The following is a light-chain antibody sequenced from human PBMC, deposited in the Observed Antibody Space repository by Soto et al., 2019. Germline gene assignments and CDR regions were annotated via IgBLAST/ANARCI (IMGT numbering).Light chain of an antibody. V-gene: IGKV3-11*01. CDR2: DAS. CDR1: QSVSRN. J-gene: IGKJ3*01. CDR3: QQRSNWAT. Sequence: EIVLTQSPATLCLSPGERATLSCRAGQSVSRNLAWYQQKPGQAPRLLIYDASNRATGIPARFSGSGSVTDFTLTISSLEPEDFAVYYCQQRSNWATFGPGTKVDIK.